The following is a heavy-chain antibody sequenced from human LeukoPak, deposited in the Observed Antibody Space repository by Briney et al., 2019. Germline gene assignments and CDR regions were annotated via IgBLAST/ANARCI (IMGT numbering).Heavy chain of an antibody. CDR3: ARFSSGCSPSRCYLPY. CDR1: GGSLSSHY. D-gene: IGHD2-2*01. J-gene: IGHJ4*02. V-gene: IGHV4-59*11. CDR2: IHDTGGI. Sequence: KSSETLSLTCAVSGGSLSSHYWSWIRQPPGKGLELSGHIHDTGGIFYNPSLTGRVTISLDTSNNQLSLKLTSLTAADTAVYYCARFSSGCSPSRCYLPYWGQGTLVTVS.